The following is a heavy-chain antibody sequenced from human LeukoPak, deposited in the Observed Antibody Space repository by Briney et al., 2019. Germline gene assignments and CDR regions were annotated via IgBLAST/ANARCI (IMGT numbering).Heavy chain of an antibody. CDR2: ISSSSSYI. D-gene: IGHD2-2*01. CDR1: GFAFSCYS. CDR3: ARAGIVVVPAAIDY. V-gene: IGHV3-21*01. J-gene: IGHJ4*02. Sequence: GGSLRLSCAAAGFAFSCYSMNWVRPAPGKVLELVSFISSSSSYIYCADSVKSRITISRDNAKNSLYLQMNSLRAEDTAVYYCARAGIVVVPAAIDYWGQGTLVTVSS.